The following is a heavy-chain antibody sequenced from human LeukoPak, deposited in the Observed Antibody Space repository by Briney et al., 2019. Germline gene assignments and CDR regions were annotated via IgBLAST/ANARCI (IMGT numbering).Heavy chain of an antibody. V-gene: IGHV4-61*01. Sequence: PSQTLSLTCTVSGGSISSGSYYWSWIRQPSGKGLEWIGYIYYSGSTNYNPSLKSRVTISVDTSKNQFSLKLSSVTAADTAVYYCARVTIVDTDASPLYYFDYWGQGTLVTVSS. J-gene: IGHJ4*02. D-gene: IGHD5-18*01. CDR2: IYYSGST. CDR1: GGSISSGSYY. CDR3: ARVTIVDTDASPLYYFDY.